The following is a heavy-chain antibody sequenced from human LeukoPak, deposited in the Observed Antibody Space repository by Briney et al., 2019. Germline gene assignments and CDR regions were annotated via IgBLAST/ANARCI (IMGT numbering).Heavy chain of an antibody. V-gene: IGHV3-49*04. CDR1: GFTFCNYA. CDR3: SRYGFVGADFDY. D-gene: IGHD1-26*01. J-gene: IGHJ4*02. Sequence: AGGSLRLSCTASGFTFCNYAVTWVRQAPGKGLEWVGFIRSKPYGGTAEYAASVQGRFTISRDDSKAIAYLEMNSLKTEDTAVYYCSRYGFVGADFDYWGRGTLVTVSS. CDR2: IRSKPYGGTA.